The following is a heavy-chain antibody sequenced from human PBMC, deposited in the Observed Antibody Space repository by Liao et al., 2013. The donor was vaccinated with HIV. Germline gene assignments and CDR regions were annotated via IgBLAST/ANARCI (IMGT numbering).Heavy chain of an antibody. V-gene: IGHV4-4*07. CDR3: ARVGGFLVVVLTLRYYYMDV. J-gene: IGHJ6*03. Sequence: QVQLQESGPGLVKPSETLSLTCAVSGGSINNHYWNWIRQPRREGTGVDWAVSIAAGPPTTTPPSKSRVTMSVDTSRARRSPSKLTSVTAADTAVYYCARVGGFLVVVLTLRYYYMDVWGKGTSVTVSS. CDR2: SIAAGPP. CDR1: GGSINNHY. D-gene: IGHD3-3*01.